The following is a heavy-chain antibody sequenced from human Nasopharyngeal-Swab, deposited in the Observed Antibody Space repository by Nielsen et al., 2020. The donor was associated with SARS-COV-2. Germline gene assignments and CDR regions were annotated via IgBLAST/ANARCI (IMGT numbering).Heavy chain of an antibody. CDR3: ARALGSIAARPRFDP. J-gene: IGHJ5*02. Sequence: PGKGLGWIGYIYYSGSTNYNPSLKSRVTISVDTSKNQFSLKLSSVTAADTAVYYCARALGSIAARPRFDPWGQGTLVTVSS. CDR2: IYYSGST. V-gene: IGHV4-59*13. D-gene: IGHD6-6*01.